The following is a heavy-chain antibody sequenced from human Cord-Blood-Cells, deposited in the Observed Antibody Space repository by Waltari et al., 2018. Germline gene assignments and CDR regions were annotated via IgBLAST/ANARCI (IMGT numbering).Heavy chain of an antibody. CDR2: ISWNSCSI. CDR1: GFTFDDYA. J-gene: IGHJ4*02. CDR3: AKAVYSSSYFDY. Sequence: EVQLVESGGGLVQPGRSLRLSCAASGFTFDDYAMHWVRQAPGKGLEWVSGISWNSCSIGYADSVKGRFTISRDNAKNSLYLQMNSLRAEDTALYYCAKAVYSSSYFDYWGQGTLVTVSS. V-gene: IGHV3-9*01. D-gene: IGHD6-6*01.